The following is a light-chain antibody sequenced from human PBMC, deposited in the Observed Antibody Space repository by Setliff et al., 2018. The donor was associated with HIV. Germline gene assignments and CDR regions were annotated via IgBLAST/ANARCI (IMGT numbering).Light chain of an antibody. Sequence: ETVLTQSPGTLSLSPGERATLSCRASQSLNGNYLAWYQRKPGQAPRLLIYGVSTRATGIPDRFSGSGSGTDFTLTISRVEPEDFAVYYCHQYITSPTTFGQGTKV. CDR1: QSLNGNY. CDR2: GVS. J-gene: IGKJ1*01. V-gene: IGKV3-20*01. CDR3: HQYITSPTT.